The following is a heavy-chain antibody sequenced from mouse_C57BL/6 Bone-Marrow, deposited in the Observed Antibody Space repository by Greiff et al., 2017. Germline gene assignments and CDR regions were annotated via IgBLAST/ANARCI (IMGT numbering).Heavy chain of an antibody. Sequence: QVQLQQPGAELVKPGASVKLSCKASGYTFTSYWMHWVKQRPGQGLEWIGMIHPNSGSTNYNEKFKSKATLTVDKSSSTAYMQLSSLTSEDSAVYCCARMTWWNSGSTRDDWGQGTTLTVSS. CDR2: IHPNSGST. D-gene: IGHD1-1*01. V-gene: IGHV1-64*01. CDR1: GYTFTSYW. J-gene: IGHJ2*01. CDR3: ARMTWWNSGSTRDD.